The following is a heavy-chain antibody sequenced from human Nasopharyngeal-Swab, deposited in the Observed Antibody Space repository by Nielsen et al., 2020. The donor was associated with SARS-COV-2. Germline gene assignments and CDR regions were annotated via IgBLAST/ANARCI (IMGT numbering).Heavy chain of an antibody. Sequence: SGPTLVKPTQTFTLTCTFSGFSLSTSGMCVSGMRQPPGKALEWLARIDWDDDKYYSTSLKTRLTISKDTSKNQVVLTMTNMDPVDTATYYCARGPNDYVWGSYLFRGGDWASDIWGQGTMVTVSS. CDR2: IDWDDDK. D-gene: IGHD3-16*02. CDR3: ARGPNDYVWGSYLFRGGDWASDI. CDR1: GFSLSTSGMC. V-gene: IGHV2-70*11. J-gene: IGHJ3*02.